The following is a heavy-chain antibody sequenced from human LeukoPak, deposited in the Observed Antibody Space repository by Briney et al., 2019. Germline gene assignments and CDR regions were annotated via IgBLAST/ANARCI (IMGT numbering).Heavy chain of an antibody. CDR2: IYYSGST. CDR1: GGSISSYY. J-gene: IGHJ4*02. CDR3: ARRGDGYNSFDY. D-gene: IGHD5-24*01. Sequence: SETLSLTCTVSGGSISSYYWSWIRQPPGKGLEWIGYIYYSGSTNYNPFLKSRVTISVDTSKNQFSLKLSSVTAADTAVYYCARRGDGYNSFDYWGQGTLVTVSS. V-gene: IGHV4-59*08.